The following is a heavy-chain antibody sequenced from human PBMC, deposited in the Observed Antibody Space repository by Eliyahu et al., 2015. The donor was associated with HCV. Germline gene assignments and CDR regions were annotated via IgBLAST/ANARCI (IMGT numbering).Heavy chain of an antibody. J-gene: IGHJ5*02. CDR2: IYYSGST. D-gene: IGHD6-13*01. CDR3: ARAPSIAAAATSWFDP. V-gene: IGHV4-30-4*01. Sequence: QVQLQESGPGQVKPSQTLSLTCNVSGGSISSGDYYWSWIRQPPGKGLEWIGYIYYSGSTYSNPSLKSRVTISLDTSKNQFSLKLSSVTAADTAVYYCARAPSIAAAATSWFDPWGQGTLVTVSS. CDR1: GGSISSGDYY.